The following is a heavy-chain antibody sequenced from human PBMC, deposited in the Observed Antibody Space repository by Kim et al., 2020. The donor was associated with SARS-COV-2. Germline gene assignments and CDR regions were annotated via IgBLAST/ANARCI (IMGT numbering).Heavy chain of an antibody. V-gene: IGHV3-15*01. CDR3: TTGLKSRWLQPRPRDY. J-gene: IGHJ4*02. Sequence: GGSLRLSCAASGFTFSNAWMSWVRQAPGKGLEWVGRIKSKTDGGTTDYAAPVKGRFTISRDDSKNTLYLQMNSLKTEDTAVYYCTTGLKSRWLQPRPRDYWGQGTLVTVSS. CDR1: GFTFSNAW. CDR2: IKSKTDGGTT. D-gene: IGHD5-12*01.